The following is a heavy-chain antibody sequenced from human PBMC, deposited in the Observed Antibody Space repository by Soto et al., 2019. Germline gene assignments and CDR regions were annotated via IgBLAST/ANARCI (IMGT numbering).Heavy chain of an antibody. CDR3: ANDASASAPQDY. CDR2: IGGSGRDT. Sequence: EVQLLESGGGLVQPGGSLRLSCAASGLTFSNYAMSWVRHAPGKGLEWVSAIGGSGRDTYYADSVRGRFTISRDNSKNTLYLQMNSLRADDTAVYYFANDASASAPQDYWGQGNLVTVS. J-gene: IGHJ4*02. V-gene: IGHV3-23*01. D-gene: IGHD6-6*01. CDR1: GLTFSNYA.